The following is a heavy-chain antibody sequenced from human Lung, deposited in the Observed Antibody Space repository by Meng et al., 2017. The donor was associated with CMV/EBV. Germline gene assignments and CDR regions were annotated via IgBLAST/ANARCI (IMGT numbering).Heavy chain of an antibody. CDR2: IKQDGSEK. V-gene: IGHV3-7*01. CDR3: ARDRYFDWLGDAFDI. Sequence: ESLKISCAASGFTFSSYWMSWVRQAPGKGLEWVANIKQDGSEKYYVDSVKGRFTISRDNAKNSLYLQMNSLRAEDTAVYYCARDRYFDWLGDAFDIWGQGTXVTVSS. J-gene: IGHJ3*02. D-gene: IGHD3-9*01. CDR1: GFTFSSYW.